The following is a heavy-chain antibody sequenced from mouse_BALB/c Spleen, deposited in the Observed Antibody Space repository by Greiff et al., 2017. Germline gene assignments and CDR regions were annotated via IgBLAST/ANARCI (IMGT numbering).Heavy chain of an antibody. D-gene: IGHD2-14*01. CDR1: GFAFSSYD. CDR2: ISSGGGST. V-gene: IGHV5-12-1*01. Sequence: EVKLVESGGGLVKPGGSLKLSCAASGFAFSSYDMSWVRQTPEKRLEWVAYISSGGGSTYYPDTVKGRFTISRDNAKNTLYLQMSSLKSEDTAMYYCARHGKVREEFAYWGQGTLVTVSA. J-gene: IGHJ3*01. CDR3: ARHGKVREEFAY.